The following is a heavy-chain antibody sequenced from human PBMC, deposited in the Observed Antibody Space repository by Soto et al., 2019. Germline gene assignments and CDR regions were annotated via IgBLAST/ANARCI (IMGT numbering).Heavy chain of an antibody. D-gene: IGHD3-3*01. CDR2: IYWNDDK. V-gene: IGHV2-5*01. CDR3: ANKLRYLEDMEV. CDR1: VFSLTTGVVS. J-gene: IGHJ6*04. Sequence: SGPTLLNPTHTLTLTFSFSVFSLTTGVVSLVLIRQPPGKALEWLALIYWNDDKRYSPSLKNRLTVTKDTSKNQVVLTLTNMDPVETATYYCANKLRYLEDMEVWGKGNTVNVSS.